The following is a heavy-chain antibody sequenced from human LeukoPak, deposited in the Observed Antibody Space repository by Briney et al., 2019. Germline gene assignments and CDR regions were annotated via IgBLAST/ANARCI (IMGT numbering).Heavy chain of an antibody. Sequence: WASVKVSCKASGFPFTSYYINWVRQAPGQGLEWMGWISAYDSHTNYAQSLQGRVTFTTDPSTTTAYMELRSLRSDDTAVYYCVRGDTARAFYHFAYWGQGTLVTVSS. CDR2: ISAYDSHT. V-gene: IGHV1-18*04. CDR3: VRGDTARAFYHFAY. J-gene: IGHJ4*02. CDR1: GFPFTSYY. D-gene: IGHD3-3*02.